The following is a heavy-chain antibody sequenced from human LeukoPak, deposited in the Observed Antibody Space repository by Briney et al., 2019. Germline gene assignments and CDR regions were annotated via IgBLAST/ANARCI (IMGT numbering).Heavy chain of an antibody. V-gene: IGHV1-8*01. Sequence: ASVKVSCKASGYTFTSYDINWVRQATGQGLEWMGWMNPNSGNTGYAHTFQGRVTMPRNTSISTAYMELSSLRSEDTAVYYCARAFSYDYVWGSYRSHEHLPDYWGQGTPVTVSS. CDR2: MNPNSGNT. CDR1: GYTFTSYD. J-gene: IGHJ4*02. D-gene: IGHD3-16*02. CDR3: ARAFSYDYVWGSYRSHEHLPDY.